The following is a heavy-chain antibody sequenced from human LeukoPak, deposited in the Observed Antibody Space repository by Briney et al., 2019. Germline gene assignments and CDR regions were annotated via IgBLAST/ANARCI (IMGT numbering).Heavy chain of an antibody. CDR1: GDSVSHETYY. V-gene: IGHV4-61*01. CDR3: ARETGVVVARTTYYVLDV. D-gene: IGHD2-15*01. Sequence: SETLSLTCTVSGDSVSHETYYWSWIRQPPGKELEWIAFMHHSGYTSYNPSLRSRVTMSVDTSKNQFSLRLTSATVADTAVYYCARETGVVVARTTYYVLDVWGQGTTVTVSS. J-gene: IGHJ6*02. CDR2: MHHSGYT.